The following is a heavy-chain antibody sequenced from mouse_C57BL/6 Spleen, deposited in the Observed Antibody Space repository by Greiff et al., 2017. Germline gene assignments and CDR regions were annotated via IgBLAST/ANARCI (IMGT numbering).Heavy chain of an antibody. CDR3: TETYFFDY. V-gene: IGHV6-3*01. J-gene: IGHJ2*01. Sequence: EVTLVESGGGLVQPGGSMKLSCVASGFTFSNYWMNWVRQSPEKGLEWVAQIRLKSDNYATHYAESVKGRFTISRDDSKSSVYLQMNNLRAEDTGIYYCTETYFFDYWGQGTTLTVSS. CDR2: IRLKSDNYAT. CDR1: GFTFSNYW.